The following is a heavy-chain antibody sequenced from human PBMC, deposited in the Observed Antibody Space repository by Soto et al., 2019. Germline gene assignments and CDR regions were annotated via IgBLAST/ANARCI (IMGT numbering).Heavy chain of an antibody. D-gene: IGHD3-10*01. CDR1: GGSITSGGYC. Sequence: QVQLRESGPGLVKPSQTLSLTCTVSGGSITSGGYCWSWIRHHPGEGLEWIGYVYYNGPTYYNPSVKXRXTXXLDASTNQFSLKFNSVTAADTAVYYGARVLTSGPYHYGLDVWGQGTTVTVSS. CDR2: VYYNGPT. J-gene: IGHJ6*02. CDR3: ARVLTSGPYHYGLDV. V-gene: IGHV4-31*03.